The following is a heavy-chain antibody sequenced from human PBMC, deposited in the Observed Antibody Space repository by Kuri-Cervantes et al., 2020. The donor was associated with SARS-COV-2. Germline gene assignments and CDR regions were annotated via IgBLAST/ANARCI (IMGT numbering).Heavy chain of an antibody. CDR1: GFTFSSYG. V-gene: IGHV3-30*02. CDR2: IRYDGSNK. Sequence: LSLTCAASGFTFSSYGMHWVRQAPGKGLEWVAFIRYDGSNKYYADSVKGRFTISRDNAKNTLYLQMNSLRAEDTAVYYCARDRGSPADYDDAFDIWGQGTMVTVSS. CDR3: ARDRGSPADYDDAFDI. J-gene: IGHJ3*02. D-gene: IGHD4-17*01.